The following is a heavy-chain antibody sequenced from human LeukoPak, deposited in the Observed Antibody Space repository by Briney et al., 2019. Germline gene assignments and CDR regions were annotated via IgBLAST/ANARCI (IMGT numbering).Heavy chain of an antibody. V-gene: IGHV3-7*01. J-gene: IGHJ4*02. CDR2: IKEDGSEK. D-gene: IGHD1-1*01. CDR3: STIGYY. Sequence: GGSLRLSCAASGFTFSSYWMSWVRQAPGKELEWVANIKEDGSEKYYVDSVKGRFTISRDNTKNSLYLEMNSLRVEDTAVYYCSTIGYYWGQGTLVTVSS. CDR1: GFTFSSYW.